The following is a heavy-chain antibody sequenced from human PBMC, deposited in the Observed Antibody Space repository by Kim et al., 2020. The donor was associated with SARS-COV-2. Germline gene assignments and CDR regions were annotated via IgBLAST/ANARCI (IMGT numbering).Heavy chain of an antibody. D-gene: IGHD2-15*01. CDR3: AVVVVAAPTQA. Sequence: TNYAQKLQGRVTMTTDTSTSTAYMELRSLRSDDTAVYYCAVVVVAAPTQAWGQGTLVTVSS. J-gene: IGHJ5*02. V-gene: IGHV1-18*01. CDR2: T.